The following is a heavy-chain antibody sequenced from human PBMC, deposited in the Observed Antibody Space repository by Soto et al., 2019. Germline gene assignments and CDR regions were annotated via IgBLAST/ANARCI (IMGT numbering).Heavy chain of an antibody. Sequence: QVQLQESGPGLVKPSETLSLTCTVSGGSVSSGSYYWSWIRQPPGKGLEWIGYIYYSGSTNYNPSLKSRLTLSVHTSKNQFSLKLRSVTAADTAVYYCARCGDSYGDPAYGMDVWGQGTTVTVSS. CDR3: ARCGDSYGDPAYGMDV. V-gene: IGHV4-61*01. CDR2: IYYSGST. J-gene: IGHJ6*02. CDR1: GGSVSSGSYY. D-gene: IGHD5-18*01.